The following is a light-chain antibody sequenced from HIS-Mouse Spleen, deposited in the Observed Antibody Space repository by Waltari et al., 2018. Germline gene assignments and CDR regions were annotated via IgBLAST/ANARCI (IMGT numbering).Light chain of an antibody. V-gene: IGLV3-1*01. CDR3: QAWDSSYSV. CDR2: QNS. Sequence: SYELTPPPSVSVSPGQTASITSSGDNSVDNYACWYQQKPGQSPVLVIYQNSKRPSAIPERFSGSNSGNTATLTISGTQAMDEADYYCQAWDSSYSVFGGGTKLTVL. J-gene: IGLJ2*01. CDR1: NSVDNY.